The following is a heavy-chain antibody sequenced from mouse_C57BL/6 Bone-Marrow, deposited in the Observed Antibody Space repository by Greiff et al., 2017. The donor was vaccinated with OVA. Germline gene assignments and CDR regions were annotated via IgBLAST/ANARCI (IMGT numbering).Heavy chain of an antibody. CDR1: GFTFSSYA. CDR3: AREGGGYYSLGFAY. D-gene: IGHD2-3*01. Sequence: EVKLMESGGGLVKPGGSLKLSCAASGFTFSSYAMSWVRQTPEKRLEWVATISDGGSYTYYPDNVKGRFTISRDNAKNNLYLQMSHLKSEDTAMYYCAREGGGYYSLGFAYWGQGTLVTVSA. CDR2: ISDGGSYT. J-gene: IGHJ3*01. V-gene: IGHV5-4*01.